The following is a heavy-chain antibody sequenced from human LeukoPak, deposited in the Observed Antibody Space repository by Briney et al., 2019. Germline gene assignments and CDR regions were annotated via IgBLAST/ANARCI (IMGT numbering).Heavy chain of an antibody. D-gene: IGHD6-19*01. V-gene: IGHV3-21*01. Sequence: GGSLRLSCAASGFTFSSYTMNWVRQAPGKGLEWVSSISSSNYIYYADSVKGRFTISRDNAKNSLYLQMHSLRAEDTAMYYCARSPRGSSGWSFYFDYWGQGTLVTVSS. J-gene: IGHJ4*02. CDR2: ISSSNYI. CDR1: GFTFSSYT. CDR3: ARSPRGSSGWSFYFDY.